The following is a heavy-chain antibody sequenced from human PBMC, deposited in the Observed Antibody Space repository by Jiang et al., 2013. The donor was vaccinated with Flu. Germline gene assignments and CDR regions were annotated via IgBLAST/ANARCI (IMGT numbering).Heavy chain of an antibody. CDR2: ISSTSSII. CDR3: ARDSGITGADDY. D-gene: IGHD6-13*01. V-gene: IGHV3-48*02. CDR1: GFAFNTYH. Sequence: EVQLVESGGGLVQPGGSLRLSCAASGFAFNTYHMTWVRQPPGKGLEWVSYISSTSSIIYYADSVKGRFTISRDNAKNSLYLQMDSLRDEDTAVYYCARDSGITGADDYWGHGTLVTVSS. J-gene: IGHJ4*01.